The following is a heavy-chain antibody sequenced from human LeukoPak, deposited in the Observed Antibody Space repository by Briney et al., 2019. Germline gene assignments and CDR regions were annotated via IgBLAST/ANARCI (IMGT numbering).Heavy chain of an antibody. CDR1: GFTFSNYA. Sequence: GGSLRLSCAASGFTFSNYAMSWVRQAPEKGLEWVSSITANGGGTYYADSVKGRFSISRDNSRNTLYLQVTSLRAEDTAVYYCAKLTSDTMVRGVTTDYWGQGTLVTVSS. D-gene: IGHD3-10*01. V-gene: IGHV3-23*01. CDR2: ITANGGGT. CDR3: AKLTSDTMVRGVTTDY. J-gene: IGHJ4*02.